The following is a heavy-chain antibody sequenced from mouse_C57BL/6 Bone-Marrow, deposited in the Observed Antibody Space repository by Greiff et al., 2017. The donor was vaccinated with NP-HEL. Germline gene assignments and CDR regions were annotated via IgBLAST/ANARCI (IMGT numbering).Heavy chain of an antibody. CDR2: ISSGGSYT. V-gene: IGHV5-6*01. Sequence: EVQVVESGGDLVKPGGSLKLSCAASGFTFSSYGMSWVRQTPDKRLEWVATISSGGSYTYYPDSVKGRFTISRDNAKNTLYLQMSSLKSEDTAMYYCARQGLRIDFDVWGTGTTVTVSS. J-gene: IGHJ1*03. D-gene: IGHD1-1*01. CDR3: ARQGLRIDFDV. CDR1: GFTFSSYG.